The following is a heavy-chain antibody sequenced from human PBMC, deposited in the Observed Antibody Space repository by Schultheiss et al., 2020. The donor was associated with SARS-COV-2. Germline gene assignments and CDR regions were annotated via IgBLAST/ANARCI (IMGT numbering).Heavy chain of an antibody. CDR1: GGSISSGSYY. CDR2: IYTSGST. Sequence: SQTLSLTCTVSGGSISSGSYYWSWIRQPAGKGLEWIGRIYTSGSTNYNPSLKSRVTISVDTSKNQFSLKLSSVTAADTAVYYCARVLGPPHYGDPYWYFDLWGRGTLVTVSS. V-gene: IGHV4-61*02. D-gene: IGHD4-17*01. J-gene: IGHJ2*01. CDR3: ARVLGPPHYGDPYWYFDL.